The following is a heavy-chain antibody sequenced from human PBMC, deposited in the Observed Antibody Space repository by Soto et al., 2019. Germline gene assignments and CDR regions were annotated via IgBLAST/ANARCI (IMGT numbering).Heavy chain of an antibody. J-gene: IGHJ6*02. CDR3: ARVQLRYFDWSRGRYYYYGMDV. D-gene: IGHD3-9*01. V-gene: IGHV1-69*13. CDR1: GGTFSSYA. CDR2: IIPIFGTA. Sequence: SVKVSCKASGGTFSSYAISWVRQAPGQGLEWMGGIIPIFGTANYAQKFQGRVTITADESTSTAYMELSSLRSEDTAVYYCARVQLRYFDWSRGRYYYYGMDVWGQGTTVTVSS.